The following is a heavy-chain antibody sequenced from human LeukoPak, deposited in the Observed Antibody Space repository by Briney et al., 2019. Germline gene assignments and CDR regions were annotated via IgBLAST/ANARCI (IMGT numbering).Heavy chain of an antibody. CDR2: IQNSAIYRAKI. Sequence: GSLRLSCAASGFTFSSYGMHWVRQPPGKGLEWVGYIQNSAIYRAKIKSSPSLQSRVSLSIDTSKNQVSLTVNSVTAADTAVYYCARLSSTLYYSMDVWGPGTAVTVSS. D-gene: IGHD6-6*01. CDR1: GFTFSSYG. CDR3: ARLSSTLYYSMDV. J-gene: IGHJ6*02. V-gene: IGHV4-59*08.